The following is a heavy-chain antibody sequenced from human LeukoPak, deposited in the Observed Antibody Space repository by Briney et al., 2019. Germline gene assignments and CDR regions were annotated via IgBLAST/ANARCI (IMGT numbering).Heavy chain of an antibody. CDR2: SQYGEAT. CDR3: VSLAAGESGRGP. J-gene: IGHJ5*02. Sequence: MEYIEYSQYGEATVYKPSLQSRVTISVDTSNDHFSLTLSSVTAADTAVYYCVSLAAGESGRGPWGQGTLVTVSS. V-gene: IGHV4-61*03. D-gene: IGHD3-10*01.